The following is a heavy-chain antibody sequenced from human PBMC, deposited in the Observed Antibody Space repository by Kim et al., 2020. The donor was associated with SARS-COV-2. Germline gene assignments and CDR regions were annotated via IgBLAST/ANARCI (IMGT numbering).Heavy chain of an antibody. V-gene: IGHV3-23*01. J-gene: IGHJ4*02. D-gene: IGHD2-2*01. CDR1: GFTFGTYA. CDR3: ARTRSCSSTSCYVDY. CDR2: ISSCGGST. Sequence: GGSLRLSCVTSGFTFGTYAMSWVRQAPEKGLEWVSDISSCGGSTYYADSVKGRFTISRDSSKNTLYLQMVSLRVDDTALYYCARTRSCSSTSCYVDYWGQGTLGTVSS.